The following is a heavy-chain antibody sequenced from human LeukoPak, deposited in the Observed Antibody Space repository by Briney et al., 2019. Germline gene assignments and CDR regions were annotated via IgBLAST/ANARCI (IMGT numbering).Heavy chain of an antibody. CDR2: ISSSSSTI. J-gene: IGHJ1*01. CDR1: GFTFSSYS. V-gene: IGHV3-48*04. Sequence: GRSLRLSCAASGFTFSSYSMNWVRQAPGKGLEWVSYISSSSSTIYYADSVKGRFTISRDNAKNSLYLQMNSLRAEDTAMYYCAKDDDWGRYKHWGQGTLVTVSS. CDR3: AKDDDWGRYKH. D-gene: IGHD3-16*01.